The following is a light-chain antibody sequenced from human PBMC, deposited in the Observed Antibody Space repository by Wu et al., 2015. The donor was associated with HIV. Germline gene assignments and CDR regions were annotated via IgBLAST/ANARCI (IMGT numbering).Light chain of an antibody. CDR1: QSVSSN. J-gene: IGKJ1*01. CDR2: GAS. V-gene: IGKV3-15*01. Sequence: EIVMTQSPATLSVSPGERATLSCRASQSVSSNLAWYQQKPGQAPRLLIYGASTRATGIPARFSGSGSGTEFTLTISRLEPEDFAIYYCQQYIASPRTFGQGTEGGSQT. CDR3: QQYIASPRT.